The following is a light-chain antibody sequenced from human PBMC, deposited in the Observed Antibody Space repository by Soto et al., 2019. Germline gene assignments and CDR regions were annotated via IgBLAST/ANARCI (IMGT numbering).Light chain of an antibody. J-gene: IGKJ1*01. CDR3: QQYLAIPRT. CDR1: QSVIYSANNKNC. Sequence: DIVMTQSPDSLAVSLGERATINCKSSQSVIYSANNKNCLAWYQQNPGQPPKVLIYWASTRESGVPDRFSGRGSGTDFTLTISSLQAEDVAVYYCQQYLAIPRTFGQGTKVEIK. V-gene: IGKV4-1*01. CDR2: WAS.